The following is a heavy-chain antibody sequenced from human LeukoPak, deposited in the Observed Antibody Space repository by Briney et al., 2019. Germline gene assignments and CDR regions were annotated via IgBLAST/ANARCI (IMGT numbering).Heavy chain of an antibody. CDR2: IYYSGST. CDR3: ARVTGSGSYSIDY. J-gene: IGHJ4*02. Sequence: SETLSLTCTVSGGSISSGGYYWSRIRQHPGKGLEWIGYIYYSGSTYYNPSLKSRVTISVDTSKNQFSLKLSSVTAADTAVYYCARVTGSGSYSIDYWGQGTLVTVSS. D-gene: IGHD3-10*01. CDR1: GGSISSGGYY. V-gene: IGHV4-31*03.